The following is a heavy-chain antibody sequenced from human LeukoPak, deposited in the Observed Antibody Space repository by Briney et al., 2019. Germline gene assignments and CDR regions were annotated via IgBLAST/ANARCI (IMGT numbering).Heavy chain of an antibody. V-gene: IGHV4-34*01. CDR2: INHSRST. Sequence: PSETLSLTCAVYGGSFSGYYWSWIRQPPGKGLEWIGEINHSRSTNYNPSLKSRVTISVDTSKNQFSLKLSSVTAADTAVYYCATPLRNYWGQGTLVTVSS. CDR1: GGSFSGYY. D-gene: IGHD4-17*01. J-gene: IGHJ4*02. CDR3: ATPLRNY.